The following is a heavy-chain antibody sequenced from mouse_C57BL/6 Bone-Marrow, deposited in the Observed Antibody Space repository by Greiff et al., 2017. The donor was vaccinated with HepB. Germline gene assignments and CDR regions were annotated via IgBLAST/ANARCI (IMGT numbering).Heavy chain of an antibody. CDR1: GFTFSSYG. D-gene: IGHD2-4*01. Sequence: EVQLVESGGDLVKPGGSLKLSCAASGFTFSSYGMSWVRQTPDKRLEWVATISSGGSYTYYPDSVKGRFTISRDNAKNTLYLQMSSLKSEDTAMYYCARQRITTWYFDYWGQGTTLTVSS. CDR3: ARQRITTWYFDY. CDR2: ISSGGSYT. J-gene: IGHJ2*01. V-gene: IGHV5-6*01.